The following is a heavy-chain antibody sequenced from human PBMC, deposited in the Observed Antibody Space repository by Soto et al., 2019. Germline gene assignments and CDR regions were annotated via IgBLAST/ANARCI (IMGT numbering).Heavy chain of an antibody. V-gene: IGHV5-51*01. CDR2: IYPGDSDT. CDR1: GYSFTSYW. D-gene: IGHD2-15*01. J-gene: IGHJ3*02. Sequence: PGESLKISCKGSGYSFTSYWIGWVRQMPGKGLEWMGIIYPGDSDTRYSPSFQGQVTISADKSISTAYLQWSSLKASDTAIYYCARRVCSGGSCPIPPGSFDIWGQGTMVTVSS. CDR3: ARRVCSGGSCPIPPGSFDI.